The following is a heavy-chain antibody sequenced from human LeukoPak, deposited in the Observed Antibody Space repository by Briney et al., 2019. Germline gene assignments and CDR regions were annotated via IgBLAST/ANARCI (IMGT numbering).Heavy chain of an antibody. CDR1: GFTFSSYG. V-gene: IGHV3-33*08. CDR2: IWYDGSNK. CDR3: ARSLRGSGSYPPY. D-gene: IGHD1-26*01. Sequence: GGSLRLSCTASGFTFSSYGMHWVRQAPGKGLEWVAVIWYDGSNKYYADSVKGRFTISRDNSKNTLYLQMNSLRAEDTAVYYCARSLRGSGSYPPYWGQGTLVTVSS. J-gene: IGHJ4*02.